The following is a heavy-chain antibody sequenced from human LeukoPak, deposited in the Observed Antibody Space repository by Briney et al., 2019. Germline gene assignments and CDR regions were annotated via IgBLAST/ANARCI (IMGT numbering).Heavy chain of an antibody. CDR3: ARDADTAMVTDY. J-gene: IGHJ4*02. V-gene: IGHV4-39*07. CDR1: GGSISSYY. D-gene: IGHD5-18*01. CDR2: IYYSGST. Sequence: SETLSLTCTVSGGSISSYYWGWIRQPPGKGLEWIGSIYYSGSTYYNPSLKSRVTISVDTSKNQFSLKLSSVTAADTAVYYCARDADTAMVTDYWGQGTLVTVSS.